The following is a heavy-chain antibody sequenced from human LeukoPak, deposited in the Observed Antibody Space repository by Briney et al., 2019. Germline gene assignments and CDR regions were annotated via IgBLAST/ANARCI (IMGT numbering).Heavy chain of an antibody. CDR2: IDYIGST. D-gene: IGHD1-26*01. V-gene: IGHV4-59*01. Sequence: PSETLSLTCTVPGGTISRYYWSWIRQPPGKGLEWIAYIDYIGSTNYNPSLKSRLTISLDASKDQFSLKLSSVTAADTAVYYCARDRRRELLHAFDIWGQGTMVTVSS. J-gene: IGHJ3*02. CDR3: ARDRRRELLHAFDI. CDR1: GGTISRYY.